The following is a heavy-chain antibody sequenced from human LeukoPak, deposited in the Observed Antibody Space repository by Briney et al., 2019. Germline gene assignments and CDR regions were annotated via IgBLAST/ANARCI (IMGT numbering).Heavy chain of an antibody. Sequence: GGSLRLSCAASGFTFSSYAMRWVRQAPGKGLEWVSAISGSGGSTYYADSVKGRFTISRDNSKNTLYLQMNSLRAEDTAVYYCASGYDFWSGYYTHYYYGMDVWGQGTTVTVSS. CDR3: ASGYDFWSGYYTHYYYGMDV. V-gene: IGHV3-23*01. D-gene: IGHD3-3*01. CDR1: GFTFSSYA. CDR2: ISGSGGST. J-gene: IGHJ6*02.